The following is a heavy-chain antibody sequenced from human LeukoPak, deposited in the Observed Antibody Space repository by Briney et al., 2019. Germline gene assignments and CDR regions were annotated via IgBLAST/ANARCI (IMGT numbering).Heavy chain of an antibody. CDR3: AREQVGATSFDY. D-gene: IGHD1-26*01. CDR1: GFSFSSHG. V-gene: IGHV3-23*01. Sequence: GGSLRLSCAGSGFSFSSHGMNWVRQAPGKGLEWVSGISPSGDITYYTDSVRGRFTISRDNFKNTLSLQMNSLRAEDTAVYYCAREQVGATSFDYWGQGTLVTVSS. CDR2: ISPSGDIT. J-gene: IGHJ4*02.